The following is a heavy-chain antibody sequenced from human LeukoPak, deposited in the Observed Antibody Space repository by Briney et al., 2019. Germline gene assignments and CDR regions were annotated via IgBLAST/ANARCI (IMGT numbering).Heavy chain of an antibody. CDR2: ISSSSSTI. V-gene: IGHV3-48*01. Sequence: PGGSLRLSCAASGFTFSSYSMNWVRQAPGKGLEWVSYISSSSSTIYYADSVEGRFTISRDNAKNSLYLQMNSLRAEDTAVYYCARNQYYDILTDPYYYGMDVWGQGTTVTVSS. CDR1: GFTFSSYS. D-gene: IGHD3-9*01. CDR3: ARNQYYDILTDPYYYGMDV. J-gene: IGHJ6*02.